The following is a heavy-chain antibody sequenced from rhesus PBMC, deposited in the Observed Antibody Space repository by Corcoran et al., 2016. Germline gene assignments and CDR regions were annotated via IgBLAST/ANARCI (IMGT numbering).Heavy chain of an antibody. CDR2: ITYSGST. CDR1: GGSLSSGYYS. V-gene: IGHV4-122*02. D-gene: IGHD5-12*01. CDR3: AIHVDTATVH. J-gene: IGHJ4*01. Sequence: QVQLQESGPGLVKPSETLSLTCAVSGGSLSSGYYSWSWIRHPPGKGLEWIGYITYSGSTSYNQSLKSRVTISRDTSKHQFSLKLSSVTAADTAVYYCAIHVDTATVHWGQGVLVTVSS.